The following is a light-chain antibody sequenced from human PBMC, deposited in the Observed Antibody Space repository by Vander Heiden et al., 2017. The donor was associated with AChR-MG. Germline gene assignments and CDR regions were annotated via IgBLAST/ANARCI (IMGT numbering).Light chain of an antibody. CDR3: RQDTHWPPNT. V-gene: IGKV2-30*02. CDR2: KVA. Sequence: DVVMTQSPLSLPVTLGQPASISCRSSQSLVHSNGNTYLNWLQQRPGQSPRRLIYKVANRDSGVPDRCSGSGAGTEFTMKISRGEAEDVVVDYCRQDTHWPPNTFGPGTKVDIK. CDR1: QSLVHSNGNTY. J-gene: IGKJ3*01.